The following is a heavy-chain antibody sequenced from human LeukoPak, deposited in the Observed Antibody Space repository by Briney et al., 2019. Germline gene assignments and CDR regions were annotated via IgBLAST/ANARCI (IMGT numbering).Heavy chain of an antibody. Sequence: GGSLRLSCAASGFTFSDYYMSWIRQAPGKGLEWLSYMSSRGSTIYYADSVKGRFTISRDNAKNSLYLQMNSLRAEDTAVYYCASRDRTYYYGSGRVKDYFDYWGQGTLVTVSS. CDR1: GFTFSDYY. CDR2: MSSRGSTI. D-gene: IGHD3-10*01. V-gene: IGHV3-11*04. CDR3: ASRDRTYYYGSGRVKDYFDY. J-gene: IGHJ4*02.